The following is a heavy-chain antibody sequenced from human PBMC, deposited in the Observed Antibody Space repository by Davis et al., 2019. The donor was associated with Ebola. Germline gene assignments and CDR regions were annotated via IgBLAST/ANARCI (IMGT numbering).Heavy chain of an antibody. CDR3: APLPLLRGVTPFDY. CDR1: GFTFSDYY. CDR2: ISSSSSYT. D-gene: IGHD3-10*01. Sequence: PGGSLRLSCAASGFTFSDYYMSWIRQAPGKGLEWVSYISSSSSYTNYADSVKGRFTISRDNAKNSLYLQMNSLRAEDTAVYYCAPLPLLRGVTPFDYWGQGTLVTVSS. J-gene: IGHJ4*02. V-gene: IGHV3-11*06.